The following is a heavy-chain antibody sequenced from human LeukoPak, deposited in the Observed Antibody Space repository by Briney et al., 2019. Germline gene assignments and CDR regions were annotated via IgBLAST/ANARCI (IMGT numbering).Heavy chain of an antibody. V-gene: IGHV5-51*01. CDR3: ARRSCSNTNCYKVDY. J-gene: IGHJ4*02. CDR2: IYPGDSDT. CDR1: GYSFTSYW. D-gene: IGHD2-2*02. Sequence: GESLKISCKTSGYSFTSYWIAWVGQMPGKGLEWMGIIYPGDSDTRYSPSFQGQVTISADKSISTAYLQWSSLKASDTAIYYCARRSCSNTNCYKVDYWGQGTLVTVSS.